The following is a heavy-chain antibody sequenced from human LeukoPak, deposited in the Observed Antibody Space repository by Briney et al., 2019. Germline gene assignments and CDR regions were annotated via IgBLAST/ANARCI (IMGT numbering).Heavy chain of an antibody. Sequence: ASVKVSCKASGYTFTSYDINWVRQATGQGLEWMGWMNPNSGNTGYAQKFQGRVAMTRNTSISTAYMELSSLRSEDTAVYYCARALGPSWYWFDPWGQGTLVTVSS. CDR1: GYTFTSYD. D-gene: IGHD6-13*01. CDR3: ARALGPSWYWFDP. CDR2: MNPNSGNT. J-gene: IGHJ5*02. V-gene: IGHV1-8*01.